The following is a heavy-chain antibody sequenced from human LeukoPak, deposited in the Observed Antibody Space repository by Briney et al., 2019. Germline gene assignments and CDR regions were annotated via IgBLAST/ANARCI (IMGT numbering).Heavy chain of an antibody. J-gene: IGHJ4*02. V-gene: IGHV3-21*01. Sequence: PGGSLRLSCAASGFTFSSYSMNWVRQAPGKGLEWVSSISSSSSYIYHADSVKGRFTISRDNAKNSLYLQMNSLRAEDTAVYYCARGTGSNYYGSGSQDYWGQGTLVTVSS. CDR3: ARGTGSNYYGSGSQDY. CDR2: ISSSSSYI. D-gene: IGHD3-10*01. CDR1: GFTFSSYS.